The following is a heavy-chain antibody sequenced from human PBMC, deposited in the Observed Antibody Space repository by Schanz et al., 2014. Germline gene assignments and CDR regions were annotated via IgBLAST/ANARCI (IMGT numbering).Heavy chain of an antibody. D-gene: IGHD3-16*01. Sequence: EVQLLESGGGLVQPGGSLRLSCVASGFTFFGSFAMSWVRQAPGKGLEWVSGMSGSGSTADYADSVKSQFTISRDNSRKTLYLQMNSLRADDTTVYYCAKDLYNYGIFDSWGQGTLVTVSS. V-gene: IGHV3-23*01. CDR3: AKDLYNYGIFDS. CDR2: MSGSGSTA. J-gene: IGHJ5*01. CDR1: GFTFFGSFA.